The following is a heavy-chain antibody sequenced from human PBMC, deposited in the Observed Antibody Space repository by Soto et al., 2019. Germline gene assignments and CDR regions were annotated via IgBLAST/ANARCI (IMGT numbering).Heavy chain of an antibody. Sequence: SETLPLTCTVSGGSISSYYWSWIRQPPGKGLEWIGYIYYSGSTNYNPSLKSRVTISVDTSKNQFSLKLSSVTAADTAVYYCARDCSGGSCYHWFDPWGQGTLVTVSS. CDR1: GGSISSYY. CDR2: IYYSGST. D-gene: IGHD2-15*01. V-gene: IGHV4-59*01. CDR3: ARDCSGGSCYHWFDP. J-gene: IGHJ5*02.